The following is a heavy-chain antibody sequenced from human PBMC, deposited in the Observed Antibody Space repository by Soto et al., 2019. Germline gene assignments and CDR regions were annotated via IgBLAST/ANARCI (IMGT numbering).Heavy chain of an antibody. D-gene: IGHD2-8*01. CDR1: GYTFTSYA. Sequence: GASVKVSCKASGYTFTSYAMHWVRQAPGQRLEWMGWINAGNGNTKYSQKFQGRVTITRDTSASTAYMELSSLRSEDTAVYYCARGPPPLYCTNGVCYKEYDYWGQGTLVTVSS. CDR2: INAGNGNT. V-gene: IGHV1-3*01. J-gene: IGHJ4*02. CDR3: ARGPPPLYCTNGVCYKEYDY.